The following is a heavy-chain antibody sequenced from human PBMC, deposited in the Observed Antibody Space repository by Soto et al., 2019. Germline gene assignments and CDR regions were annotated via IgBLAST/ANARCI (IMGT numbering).Heavy chain of an antibody. Sequence: QVQLVQSGAEVKKPGASVKVSCKASGYTFTRYGITWVRQARGQGLEWMGWINGYNGNTKYAQKLQGRVTMTTDTSTSTAYRELRSLTSDDTAVYYCARAGDYPYYYYGMDVWGQGTTVTVSS. CDR2: INGYNGNT. J-gene: IGHJ6*02. V-gene: IGHV1-18*01. CDR1: GYTFTRYG. D-gene: IGHD4-17*01. CDR3: ARAGDYPYYYYGMDV.